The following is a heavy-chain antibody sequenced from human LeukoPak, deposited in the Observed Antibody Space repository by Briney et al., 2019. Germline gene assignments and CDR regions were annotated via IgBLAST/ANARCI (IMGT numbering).Heavy chain of an antibody. J-gene: IGHJ4*02. D-gene: IGHD3-22*01. CDR1: GGTFSSYA. V-gene: IGHV1-69*13. Sequence: ASVKVSCKASGGTFSSYAISWVRQAPGQGLEWMGGIIPIFGTANYAQKFQGRVTITADESTSTAYMELSSLRSEDTAVYYCARDHYYDSSGHENLDYWGQGTLVTVSS. CDR3: ARDHYYDSSGHENLDY. CDR2: IIPIFGTA.